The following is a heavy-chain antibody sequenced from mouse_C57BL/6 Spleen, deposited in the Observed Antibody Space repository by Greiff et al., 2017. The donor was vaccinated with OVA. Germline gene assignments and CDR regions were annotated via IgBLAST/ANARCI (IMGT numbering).Heavy chain of an antibody. V-gene: IGHV1-26*01. CDR1: GYTFTDYY. CDR3: AQNTVAYFDY. Sequence: VQLQQSGPELVKPGASVKISCKASGYTFTDYYMNWVKQSHGKSLEWIGDINPNNGGTSYNQKFKGKATLTVDKSSSTAYMELRSLTSEDSAVYYCAQNTVAYFDYWGQGTTLTVSS. J-gene: IGHJ2*01. D-gene: IGHD1-1*01. CDR2: INPNNGGT.